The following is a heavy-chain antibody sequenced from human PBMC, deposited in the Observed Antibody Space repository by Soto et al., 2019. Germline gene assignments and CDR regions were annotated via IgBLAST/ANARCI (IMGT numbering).Heavy chain of an antibody. CDR2: INPNSGGT. D-gene: IGHD6-6*01. J-gene: IGHJ4*02. CDR3: VRDLGSSRAARPGYYFDF. Sequence: ASVKVSCKASGYTFTGYYMHWVRQAPGQGLEWMGWINPNSGGTNYAQKFQGWVTMTRDTTISTAYMELRRLIVHTTAMFYCVRDLGSSRAARPGYYFDFWRQRTLVTVSS. CDR1: GYTFTGYY. V-gene: IGHV1-2*04.